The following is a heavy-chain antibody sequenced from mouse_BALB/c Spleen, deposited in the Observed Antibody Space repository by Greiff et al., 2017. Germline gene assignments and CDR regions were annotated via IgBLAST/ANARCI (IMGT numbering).Heavy chain of an antibody. V-gene: IGHV14-3*02. CDR3: ASELGDYYAMDY. CDR1: GFNIKDTY. J-gene: IGHJ4*01. D-gene: IGHD4-1*01. Sequence: VQLKESGAELVKPGASVKLSCTASGFNIKDTYMHWVKQRPEQGLEWIGRIDPANGNTKYDPKFQGKATITADTSSNTAYLQLSSLTSEDTAVYYCASELGDYYAMDYWGQGTSVTVSS. CDR2: IDPANGNT.